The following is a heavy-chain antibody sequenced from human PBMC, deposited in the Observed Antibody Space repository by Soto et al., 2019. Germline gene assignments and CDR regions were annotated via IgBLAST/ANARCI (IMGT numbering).Heavy chain of an antibody. D-gene: IGHD5-12*01. CDR2: ITPMFGTT. Sequence: QVQLVQSGAEVKKPGSSVKVSCKASGGTFSTYGVSWVRQAPGQGLGWIGGITPMFGTTKYAQKIQARVSITSDQFMTTAYMEMRGLRSDDTAVYFRVREADRRWLQVLDYGRQGSRGTVAS. CDR1: GGTFSTYG. V-gene: IGHV1-69*01. J-gene: IGHJ4*02. CDR3: VREADRRWLQVLDY.